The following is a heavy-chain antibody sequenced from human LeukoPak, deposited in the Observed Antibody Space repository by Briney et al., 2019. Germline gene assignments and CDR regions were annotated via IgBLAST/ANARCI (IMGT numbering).Heavy chain of an antibody. D-gene: IGHD3-16*02. CDR3: ASFYVWGSYRQTSPFHYHYGMDV. Sequence: SETLSLTCTVSGGSISSSSYYWGWIRQPPGKGLEWIGSIYYSGSTYYNPSLKSRVTISVDTSKNQFSLKLSSVTAADTAVYYCASFYVWGSYRQTSPFHYHYGMDVWGQGTTVTVSS. J-gene: IGHJ6*02. V-gene: IGHV4-39*01. CDR2: IYYSGST. CDR1: GGSISSSSYY.